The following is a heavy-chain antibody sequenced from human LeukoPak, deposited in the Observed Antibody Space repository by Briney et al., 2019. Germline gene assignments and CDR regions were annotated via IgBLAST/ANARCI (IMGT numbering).Heavy chain of an antibody. CDR1: GDSVSINSVI. V-gene: IGHV6-1*01. CDR3: ARDLHGSRGEFDY. D-gene: IGHD3-10*01. CDR2: TYYKSKWYN. J-gene: IGHJ4*02. Sequence: SQTLSLTCALSGDSVSINSVIWNWIRHSPSRGPEWLGRTYYKSKWYNDYATSVQSRITINSDTSRNQFSLQLNSVTPEDTAVYYCARDLHGSRGEFDYWGQGTLVNVSS.